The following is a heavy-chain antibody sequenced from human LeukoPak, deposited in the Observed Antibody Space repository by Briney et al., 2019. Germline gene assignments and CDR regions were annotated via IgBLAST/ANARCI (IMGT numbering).Heavy chain of an antibody. Sequence: PGGTLRLSCAASGFTFSKHGMNWVRQAPGKGLEWVSYISSSGSTIYYADSVKGRFTISRDNAKNSLYLQMNSLRAEDTAVYYCAREGALTVTKDAFDIWGQGTMVTVSS. CDR1: GFTFSKHG. V-gene: IGHV3-48*03. J-gene: IGHJ3*02. CDR3: AREGALTVTKDAFDI. CDR2: ISSSGSTI. D-gene: IGHD4-17*01.